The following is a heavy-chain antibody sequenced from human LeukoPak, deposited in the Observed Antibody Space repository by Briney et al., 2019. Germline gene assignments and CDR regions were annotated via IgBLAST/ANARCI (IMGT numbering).Heavy chain of an antibody. V-gene: IGHV3-7*01. CDR2: IKQDESEK. D-gene: IGHD2-2*01. CDR1: GFTFSSYW. CDR3: ARVLDSSTSRYQSLKY. Sequence: PGGSLRLSCAASGFTFSSYWMNWVRRAPGKGLEWVANIKQDESEKYYVDSVKGRFTISRDNVKNSLYLQMNNLRAEDTAVYYCARVLDSSTSRYQSLKYWGQGTPVTVSS. J-gene: IGHJ4*02.